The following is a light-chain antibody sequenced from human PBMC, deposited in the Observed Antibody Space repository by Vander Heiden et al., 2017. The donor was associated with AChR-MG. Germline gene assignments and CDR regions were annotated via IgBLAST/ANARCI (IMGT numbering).Light chain of an antibody. CDR3: QHKYRTPPWT. CDR2: AAS. CDR1: QSISSY. V-gene: IGKV1-39*01. J-gene: IGKJ1*01. Sequence: DIHMTQSPSSLSASLGDRVTITCRASQSISSYLNWYQQKPGTAPKLLIYAASSWQSGVPSRFSGSGYGTDFTLTISSRQPEDFASYYCQHKYRTPPWTFGQGTKVEIK.